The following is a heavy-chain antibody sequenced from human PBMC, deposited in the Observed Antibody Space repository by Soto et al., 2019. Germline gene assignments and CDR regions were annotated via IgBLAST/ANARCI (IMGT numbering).Heavy chain of an antibody. D-gene: IGHD2-8*01. J-gene: IGHJ6*02. CDR3: ARDRCTTDRCYTHHFDV. Sequence: QVHLVQSGGEVTRPGASVKVSCKSSGYTFTSYGVSWVRQAPGQGLEWLGWISVYTGNTKQAQKFQDRVTLTTEASTTKAYMELRRMRSDDTAVYYCARDRCTTDRCYTHHFDVWGQGTTVTVSS. V-gene: IGHV1-18*04. CDR2: ISVYTGNT. CDR1: GYTFTSYG.